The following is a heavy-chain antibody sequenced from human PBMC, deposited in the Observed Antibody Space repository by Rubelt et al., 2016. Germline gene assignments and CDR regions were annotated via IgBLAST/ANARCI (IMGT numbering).Heavy chain of an antibody. CDR3: ARGSSSWYGGIDY. J-gene: IGHJ4*02. D-gene: IGHD6-13*01. CDR1: GYTFTSYG. CDR2: INPSGGST. Sequence: QVQLVQSGAEVKKPGASVKVSCKASGYTFTSYGISWVRQAPGQGLEWMGIINPSGGSTSYAQKFQGRVTMTSDTSTSTVYMELSSLRSEDTAVYYCARGSSSWYGGIDYWGQGTLVTVSS. V-gene: IGHV1-46*01.